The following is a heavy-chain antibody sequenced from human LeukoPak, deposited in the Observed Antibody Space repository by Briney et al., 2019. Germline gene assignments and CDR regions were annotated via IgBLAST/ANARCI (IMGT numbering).Heavy chain of an antibody. CDR3: ARGLYSSAWYDFDY. J-gene: IGHJ4*02. Sequence: PGGSLRLSCAASGFTFSSYSMNWVRQAPGKGLEWVSSISSASTYIYSADSVKRRFTISRDNARNSLYLQMNSLRAEDTAVYYCARGLYSSAWYDFDYWGQGALVTVSS. CDR1: GFTFSSYS. CDR2: ISSASTYI. V-gene: IGHV3-21*04. D-gene: IGHD6-13*01.